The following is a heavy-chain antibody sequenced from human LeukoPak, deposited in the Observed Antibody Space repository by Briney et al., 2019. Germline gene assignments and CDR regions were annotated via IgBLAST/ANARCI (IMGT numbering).Heavy chain of an antibody. CDR2: IRYDGSNK. Sequence: GGSLRLSCAASGFTFSNYGMHWVRQAPGKGLEWVAFIRYDGSNKYYADSVKGRFTISRDTSKKTIYLQMNSLRAEDTAVYYCARDRPYGDYVGGFDSWGQGTLVTVSS. CDR1: GFTFSNYG. J-gene: IGHJ4*02. V-gene: IGHV3-30*02. CDR3: ARDRPYGDYVGGFDS. D-gene: IGHD4-17*01.